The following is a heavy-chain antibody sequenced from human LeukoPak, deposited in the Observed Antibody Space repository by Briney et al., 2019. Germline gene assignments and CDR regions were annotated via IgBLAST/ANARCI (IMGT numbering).Heavy chain of an antibody. Sequence: ASVKVSCKASGYTFTGYYMHWVRHAPGQGLECMGGINPNSGGTNYAQTFQGRVTMTRATSISTAYMELSRLRSDATAVYYCARDRYCGGDCTYYYYYMDVWGKGTTVTVSS. V-gene: IGHV1-2*02. D-gene: IGHD2-21*02. J-gene: IGHJ6*03. CDR3: ARDRYCGGDCTYYYYYMDV. CDR2: INPNSGGT. CDR1: GYTFTGYY.